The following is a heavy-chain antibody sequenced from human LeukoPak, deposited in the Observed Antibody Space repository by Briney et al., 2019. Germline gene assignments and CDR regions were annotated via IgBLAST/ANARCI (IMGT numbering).Heavy chain of an antibody. J-gene: IGHJ4*02. Sequence: GGSLRLSCAPSGFTFSSYAMSWVRQAPRKGLEWVAVISYDGSNKYYADPVKGRFAISRDNSKHTLYLQMNSLRAEDTAVYYCARETFCGKACDFDHWGEASMVSVCS. V-gene: IGHV3-30*09. CDR1: GFTFSSYA. CDR3: ARETFCGKACDFDH. D-gene: IGHD2-21*01. CDR2: ISYDGSNK.